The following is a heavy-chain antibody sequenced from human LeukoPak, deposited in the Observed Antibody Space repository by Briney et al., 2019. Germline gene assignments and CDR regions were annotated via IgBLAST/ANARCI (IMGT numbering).Heavy chain of an antibody. CDR1: GFIVSSYS. J-gene: IGHJ6*04. CDR3: AELGITMIGGV. CDR2: INSISSYI. Sequence: PGGSLRLSCAASGFIVSSYSLNWVRQAPGKGLEWVASINSISSYIYYADSVKGRFTISRDNAKNSLYLQMNSLRAEDTAVYYCAELGITMIGGVWGKGTTVTISS. V-gene: IGHV3-21*01. D-gene: IGHD3-10*02.